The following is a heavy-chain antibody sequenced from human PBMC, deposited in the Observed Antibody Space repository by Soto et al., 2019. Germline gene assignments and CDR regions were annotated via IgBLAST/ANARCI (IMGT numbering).Heavy chain of an antibody. D-gene: IGHD4-17*01. Sequence: EVKLLESGGGSVMPGGSLRLSCAASGFTFTTYSLSWVRQAPGKGPEWVSGIVQDGSTKYADSVRGRFTISRDNPKNTLFLQMFSLRGEDTAGYYCAKDLRPDGVWDCDHCGQGTLVTVSS. J-gene: IGHJ4*02. CDR1: GFTFTTYS. CDR3: AKDLRPDGVWDCDH. CDR2: IVQDGST. V-gene: IGHV3-23*01.